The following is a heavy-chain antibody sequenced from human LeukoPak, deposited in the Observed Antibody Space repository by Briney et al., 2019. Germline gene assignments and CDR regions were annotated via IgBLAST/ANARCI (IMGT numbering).Heavy chain of an antibody. Sequence: ASVKVSCKASGYTFTGYYIHWVRQAPGQGLEWVGWINPNSGATNYAQRFQGRVTMTRDTSISTAYTELSSLTSDDTAVYFCARVRERTTSAAAYWGQGTLVTVSS. D-gene: IGHD4-17*01. J-gene: IGHJ4*02. V-gene: IGHV1-2*02. CDR2: INPNSGAT. CDR1: GYTFTGYY. CDR3: ARVRERTTSAAAY.